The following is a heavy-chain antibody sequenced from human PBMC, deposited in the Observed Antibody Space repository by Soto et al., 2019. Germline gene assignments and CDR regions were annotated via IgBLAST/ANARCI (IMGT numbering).Heavy chain of an antibody. D-gene: IGHD3-3*01. V-gene: IGHV3-7*01. CDR3: ARVWNNGRFDY. Sequence: RRLSCAASGFTFSTFWMSWVRQAPGKGLEWVASIKQDGSEKHYVDPVKGRFTISRDNARNSLYVQMSSLRAEDTAVYYCARVWNNGRFDYWGQGTLVTVSS. CDR2: IKQDGSEK. CDR1: GFTFSTFW. J-gene: IGHJ4*02.